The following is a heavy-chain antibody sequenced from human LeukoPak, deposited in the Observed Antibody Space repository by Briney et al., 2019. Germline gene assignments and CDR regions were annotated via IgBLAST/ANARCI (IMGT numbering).Heavy chain of an antibody. CDR2: INPNSGGT. Sequence: VASVKVSCKASGYTFTGYYMHWVRQAPGQGLEWMGWINPNSGGTYYAQKFQGRVTMTRDTSISSAYMELSSLRSDDTAVYYCARDASWKPFDYWGQGSLVTVSS. J-gene: IGHJ4*02. D-gene: IGHD1-1*01. V-gene: IGHV1-2*02. CDR3: ARDASWKPFDY. CDR1: GYTFTGYY.